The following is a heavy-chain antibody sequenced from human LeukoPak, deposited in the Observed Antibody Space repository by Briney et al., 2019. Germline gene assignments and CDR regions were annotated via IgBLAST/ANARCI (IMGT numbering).Heavy chain of an antibody. CDR1: GYTFTSYG. Sequence: ASVKVSCKASGYTFTSYGISWVRQAPGQGLEWVGWISAYNGNTNYAQKLQGRVTMTTDTSTSTAYMELRSLRSDDTAVYYCARDSRIAAAGTGDYWGQGTLVTVSS. CDR3: ARDSRIAAAGTGDY. D-gene: IGHD6-13*01. J-gene: IGHJ4*02. CDR2: ISAYNGNT. V-gene: IGHV1-18*01.